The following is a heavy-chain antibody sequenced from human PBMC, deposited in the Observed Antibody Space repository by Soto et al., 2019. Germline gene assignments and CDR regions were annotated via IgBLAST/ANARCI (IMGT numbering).Heavy chain of an antibody. CDR2: ISSSSSTI. Sequence: PGGSLRLSCAASGFAFSSYSMNWVRQAPGKGLEWVSYISSSSSTIYYADSVKGRFTVSRDNAKNSLYLQMSSLKTEDTAVYYCRTQWLDWGQGTLVTVSS. CDR1: GFAFSSYS. CDR3: RTQWLD. D-gene: IGHD6-19*01. V-gene: IGHV3-48*01. J-gene: IGHJ4*02.